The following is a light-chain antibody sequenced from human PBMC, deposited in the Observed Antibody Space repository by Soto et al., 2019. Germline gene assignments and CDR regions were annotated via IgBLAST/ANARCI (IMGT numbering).Light chain of an antibody. CDR1: SSDVGSYNL. CDR2: EGN. Sequence: QSALTQPASVSGSPGQSITMSCAGASSDVGSYNLVSWYQQYPGKAPKLIIYEGNKRPSGVSNRFSGSGSGNTASLTISGLQVEDAADYYCCSYTGSSTSFGGGTKVTVL. J-gene: IGLJ3*02. V-gene: IGLV2-23*01. CDR3: CSYTGSSTS.